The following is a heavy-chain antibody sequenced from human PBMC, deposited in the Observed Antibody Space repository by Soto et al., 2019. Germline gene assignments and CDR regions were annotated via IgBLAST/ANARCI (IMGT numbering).Heavy chain of an antibody. CDR1: GGTFSSYA. J-gene: IGHJ4*02. Sequence: QVQLVQSGAEVKKPGSSVKVSCKASGGTFSSYAISWVRQAPGQGLEWMGGIIPIFGTANYAQKFQGRVTITADESTRTAYMELSSLRSEDTAVYYCARAMEIAAPAQVYYFDCWGQGTLVTVSS. D-gene: IGHD6-13*01. V-gene: IGHV1-69*01. CDR3: ARAMEIAAPAQVYYFDC. CDR2: IIPIFGTA.